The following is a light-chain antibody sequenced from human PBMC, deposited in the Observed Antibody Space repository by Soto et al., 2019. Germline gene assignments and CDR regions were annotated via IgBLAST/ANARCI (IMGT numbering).Light chain of an antibody. V-gene: IGKV1-5*01. CDR2: DAS. J-gene: IGKJ5*01. CDR1: QTISSW. Sequence: DIQMTQSPSTLSGSVGDRVTITCRASQTISSWLAWYQQKPGKAPKALIYDASTLRSGVPPRFSGGGSGTEFTLTISSLQPDDFATYYSQQYNTYSTFGQGTRLEIK. CDR3: QQYNTYST.